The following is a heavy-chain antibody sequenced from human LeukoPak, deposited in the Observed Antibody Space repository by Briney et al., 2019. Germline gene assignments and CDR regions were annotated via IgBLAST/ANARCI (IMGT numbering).Heavy chain of an antibody. CDR2: ISYNGNT. D-gene: IGHD1-20*01. Sequence: SKTLSLTCTVSGASISRLYWACIRQPPRKRLQWIGYISYNGNTNYNPSLKSRVPISLDTSKNQFSLNLSSVTSADTAVYYCARADITGTTRRYFDYWGQGTLVTVSS. J-gene: IGHJ4*02. CDR3: ARADITGTTRRYFDY. V-gene: IGHV4-59*01. CDR1: GASISRLY.